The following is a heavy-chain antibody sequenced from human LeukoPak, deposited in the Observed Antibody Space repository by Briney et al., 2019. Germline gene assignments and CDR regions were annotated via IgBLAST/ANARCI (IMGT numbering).Heavy chain of an antibody. CDR1: GGSFSGYY. J-gene: IGHJ4*02. V-gene: IGHV4-34*01. CDR3: ARGGYSGYDKAPFDY. D-gene: IGHD5-12*01. Sequence: SETLSLTCAVYGGSFSGYYWSWIRQPPGKGLEWIGEINHSGSINYNPSLKSRVTISVDTSKNQFSLKLSSVTAADTAVYYCARGGYSGYDKAPFDYWGQGTLVTVSS. CDR2: INHSGSI.